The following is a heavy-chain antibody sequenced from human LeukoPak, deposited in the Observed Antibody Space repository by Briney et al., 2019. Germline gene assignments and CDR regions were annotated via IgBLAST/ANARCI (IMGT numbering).Heavy chain of an antibody. D-gene: IGHD3-9*01. Sequence: SQTLSLTCTVSGDSISSGDYYWSWIRQPAGEGLEWIGRISSSGSTNYNPSLKSRVTISVDTSKNQFSLKLSSVTAADTAVYYCARLGLRYFDWMNAFDIWGQGTMVTVSS. J-gene: IGHJ3*02. CDR1: GDSISSGDYY. V-gene: IGHV4-61*02. CDR2: ISSSGST. CDR3: ARLGLRYFDWMNAFDI.